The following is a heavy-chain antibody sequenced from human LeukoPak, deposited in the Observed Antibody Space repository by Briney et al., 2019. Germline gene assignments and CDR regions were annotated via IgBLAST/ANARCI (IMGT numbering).Heavy chain of an antibody. D-gene: IGHD1-26*01. CDR1: GGSFSGYY. CDR3: ASPYSGSYWDNWADAFDI. J-gene: IGHJ3*02. CDR2: INHSGST. V-gene: IGHV4-34*01. Sequence: SETLSLTCAAYGGSFSGYYWSWIRQPPGKGLEWIGEINHSGSTNYNPSLKSRVTISVDTSKNQFSLKLSSVTAADTAVYYCASPYSGSYWDNWADAFDIWGQGTMVTVSS.